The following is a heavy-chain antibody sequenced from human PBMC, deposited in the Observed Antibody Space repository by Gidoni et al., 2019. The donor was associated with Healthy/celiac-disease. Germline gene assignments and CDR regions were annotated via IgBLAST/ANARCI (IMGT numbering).Heavy chain of an antibody. V-gene: IGHV4-34*01. D-gene: IGHD1-26*01. CDR3: ARGLVGATRLNFDY. Sequence: QVQLQQWGAGRLKPSETLSLTCAVHGGYFRGYYWSWIRQPPGKVLEWIGEINHSGSTNYNPSLKSRVTISVDTSKNQFSLKLSSVTAADTAVYYCARGLVGATRLNFDYWGQGTLVTVSS. CDR2: INHSGST. CDR1: GGYFRGYY. J-gene: IGHJ4*02.